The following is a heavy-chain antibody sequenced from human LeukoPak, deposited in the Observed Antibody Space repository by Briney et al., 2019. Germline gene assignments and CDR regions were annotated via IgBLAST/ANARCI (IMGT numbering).Heavy chain of an antibody. CDR2: IYTSGST. V-gene: IGHV4-61*02. J-gene: IGHJ6*03. Sequence: SETLSLTCTVSGGSISSGSYFWSWIRQPAGKGLEWIGRIYTSGSTNYNPSLKSRVTISVDTSKNQFSLKLSSVTAADTAVYYCARDGNENYDFWSGYYTGNHYYYYMDVWGKGTTVTVSS. CDR1: GGSISSGSYF. D-gene: IGHD3-3*01. CDR3: ARDGNENYDFWSGYYTGNHYYYYMDV.